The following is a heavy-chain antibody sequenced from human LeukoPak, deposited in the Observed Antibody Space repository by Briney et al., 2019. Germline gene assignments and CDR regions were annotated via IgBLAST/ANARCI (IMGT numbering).Heavy chain of an antibody. CDR2: ISGSGGST. J-gene: IGHJ4*02. V-gene: IGHV3-23*01. Sequence: GGSLRLSCAASGFTFSSYGMSWVRQAPGKGREWVSAISGSGGSTYYADSVKGRFTISRDNAKNSLYLQMDSLRAEDMALYYCAKGGIAVAATNFDYWGQGTLVTVSS. CDR1: GFTFSSYG. D-gene: IGHD6-19*01. CDR3: AKGGIAVAATNFDY.